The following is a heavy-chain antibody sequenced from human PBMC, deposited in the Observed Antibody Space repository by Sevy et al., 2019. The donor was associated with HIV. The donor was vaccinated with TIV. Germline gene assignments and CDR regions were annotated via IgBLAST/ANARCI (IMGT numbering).Heavy chain of an antibody. J-gene: IGHJ4*02. CDR3: AEGGDNGWYYFDY. D-gene: IGHD6-19*01. CDR1: GGTFSSYG. V-gene: IGHV1-69*13. CDR2: IIPILGTV. Sequence: SVKVSCKASGGTFSSYGISWVRQAPGQGLEWMGGIIPILGTVNYAQKFQGRVTITAKECTKTAYMELSSLISEDTAVYYGAEGGDNGWYYFDYWGQETLVTVSS.